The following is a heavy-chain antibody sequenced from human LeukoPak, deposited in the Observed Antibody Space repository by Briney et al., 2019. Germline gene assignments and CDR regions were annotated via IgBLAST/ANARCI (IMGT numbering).Heavy chain of an antibody. Sequence: PSETLSLTCSVSGGSISYYWSWIRQPPGKGLAWIGYIYYSGSTNYNPCLKSRVTMSVATSKSHFSLKLSSVTAADTAVYYCVAAAGTRDAFDIWGQGTMVTVSS. CDR1: GGSISYY. V-gene: IGHV4-59*12. CDR3: VAAAGTRDAFDI. CDR2: IYYSGST. D-gene: IGHD6-13*01. J-gene: IGHJ3*02.